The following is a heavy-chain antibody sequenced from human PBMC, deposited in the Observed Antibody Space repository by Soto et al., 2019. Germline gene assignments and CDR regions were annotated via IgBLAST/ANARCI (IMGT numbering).Heavy chain of an antibody. D-gene: IGHD2-2*01. CDR3: ARDVVPAAIPLNYYYGMDV. V-gene: IGHV3-21*01. CDR2: ISSSSSYI. CDR1: GFTFSSYS. J-gene: IGHJ6*02. Sequence: GGSLRLSCAASGFTFSSYSMNWVRQAPGKGLEWVSSISSSSSYIYYADSVKGRFTISRDNAKNSLYLQMNSLRAEDTAVYYCARDVVPAAIPLNYYYGMDVWGQGTTVTVSS.